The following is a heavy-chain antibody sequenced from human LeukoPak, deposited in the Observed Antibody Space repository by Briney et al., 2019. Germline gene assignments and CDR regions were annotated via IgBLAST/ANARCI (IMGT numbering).Heavy chain of an antibody. CDR3: ARCSPVVRGVKTSHYFDY. D-gene: IGHD3-10*01. CDR1: GGSISSGSYY. V-gene: IGHV4-61*02. J-gene: IGHJ4*02. CDR2: IYTSGST. Sequence: PSQTLSLTCTVSGGSISSGSYYWSWIRQPAGKGLELIGRIYTSGSTNYNPSLKSRVTISVDTSKNQFSLKLSSVTAADTAVYYCARCSPVVRGVKTSHYFDYWGQGTLVTVSS.